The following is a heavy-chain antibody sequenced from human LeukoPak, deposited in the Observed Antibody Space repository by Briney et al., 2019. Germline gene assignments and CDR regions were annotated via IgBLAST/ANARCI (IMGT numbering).Heavy chain of an antibody. V-gene: IGHV3-74*01. D-gene: IGHD3-3*01. CDR1: GFTLRNYW. CDR2: INGDGTSA. J-gene: IGHJ4*02. CDR3: AGHYDFWGILFDY. Sequence: GGSLRLSCAASGFTLRNYWMHWVRQTPGKGLLWVSRINGDGTSATYAGSVKGRFTISRDNSKNTLYLQMNSLRAEDTAVYYCAGHYDFWGILFDYWGQGTLVTVSS.